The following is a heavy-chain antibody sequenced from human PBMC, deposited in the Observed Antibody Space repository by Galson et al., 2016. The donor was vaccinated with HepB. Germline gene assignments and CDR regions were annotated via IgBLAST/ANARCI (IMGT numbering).Heavy chain of an antibody. J-gene: IGHJ4*02. CDR3: APPRQWLFDY. Sequence: SLRLSCAASGFTFSDFAMSWVRQAPGKGLECVSAISHSGETTLYADSVKGRFTISRDNSKVKLYLQMDSLRAEDTAVYYCAPPRQWLFDYWGQGALVIVSS. D-gene: IGHD6-19*01. CDR1: GFTFSDFA. V-gene: IGHV3-23*01. CDR2: ISHSGETT.